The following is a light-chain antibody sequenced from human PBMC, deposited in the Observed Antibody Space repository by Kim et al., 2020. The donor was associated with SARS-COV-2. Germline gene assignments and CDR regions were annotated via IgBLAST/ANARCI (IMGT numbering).Light chain of an antibody. CDR2: DAS. CDR1: QSVSSY. V-gene: IGKV3-11*01. CDR3: QQRSNWPYT. J-gene: IGKJ2*01. Sequence: EIVLTQSPATLSLSPGERATLSCRASQSVSSYLAWYQQKPGQAPRLLIYDASNRATGIPARFSGSGSGTDFTLTISSLEPEDFAVYYCQQRSNWPYTFGQWTKLEI.